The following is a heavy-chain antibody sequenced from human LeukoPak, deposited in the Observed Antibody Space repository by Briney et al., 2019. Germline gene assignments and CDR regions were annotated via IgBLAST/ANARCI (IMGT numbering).Heavy chain of an antibody. J-gene: IGHJ6*02. CDR1: GFTYRSYA. V-gene: IGHV3-30-3*01. Sequence: GGSLRLSCAASGFTYRSYAMHWVRQAPGKGLEWVALISYDGSNKYYSDSVKGRFTISRDNSKNTLYLQMNSLRAEDTAVYYCARDGYYDLYYYYGMDVWGQGTLVTVSS. D-gene: IGHD3-22*01. CDR2: ISYDGSNK. CDR3: ARDGYYDLYYYYGMDV.